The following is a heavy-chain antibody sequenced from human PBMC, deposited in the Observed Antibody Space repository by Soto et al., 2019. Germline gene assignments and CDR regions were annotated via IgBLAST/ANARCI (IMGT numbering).Heavy chain of an antibody. D-gene: IGHD4-17*01. J-gene: IGHJ2*01. V-gene: IGHV3-23*01. Sequence: EVQLLESGGGLVQPGGSLRLSCAASGFTFSSYAMNWVRQAPGKGLEWVSVISGSGGSTYYADSVKGRFTISRDNSRNTLYLQMNSLRAEDTAVYYCAKRTVGWYFDLWGRGTLVTVAS. CDR3: AKRTVGWYFDL. CDR2: ISGSGGST. CDR1: GFTFSSYA.